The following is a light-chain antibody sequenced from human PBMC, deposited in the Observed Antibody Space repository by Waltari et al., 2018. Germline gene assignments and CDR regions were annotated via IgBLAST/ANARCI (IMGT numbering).Light chain of an antibody. CDR3: ASWDGSLSGWL. Sequence: QPVLTQPPSASGTPGQTVAISCSGSSSNIGILPVKWYQQVPGMSPKLLIYDSNKRPSGVPDRFSGSKSGTSAALAISGLRSEDEADYYCASWDGSLSGWLFGGGTKLTVL. CDR2: DSN. V-gene: IGLV1-44*01. J-gene: IGLJ3*02. CDR1: SSNIGILP.